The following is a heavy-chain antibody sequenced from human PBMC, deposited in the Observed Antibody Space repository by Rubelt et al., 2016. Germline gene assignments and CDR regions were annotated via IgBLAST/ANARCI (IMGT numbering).Heavy chain of an antibody. CDR1: GYTFTSYA. V-gene: IGHV1-3*01. J-gene: IGHJ6*02. CDR3: ARDQEYYDILTGYLSGMDV. D-gene: IGHD3-9*01. CDR2: INAGNGNT. Sequence: QVQLVQSGAEVKKPGASVKVSCKASGYTFTSYAMHWVRQAPGQRLEWMGWINAGNGNTKYSQKFQGRGTITRGTAASTSYVELRSLRSEDTAVYYCARDQEYYDILTGYLSGMDVWGQGTTVTVSS.